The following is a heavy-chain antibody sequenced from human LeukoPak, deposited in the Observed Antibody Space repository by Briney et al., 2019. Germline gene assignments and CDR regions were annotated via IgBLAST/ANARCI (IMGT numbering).Heavy chain of an antibody. CDR2: IYYSGTT. V-gene: IGHV4-39*01. CDR1: GGTISSSSYY. Sequence: SETLSLTCTVSGGTISSSSYYWGWIRQPPGKGLEWIGSIYYSGTTYYNPSLKSRVTISVDTSKNQFSLKLSSVTAADTAVYYCARHGNYYDTSQSDPWGQGTLVTVSS. D-gene: IGHD3-22*01. J-gene: IGHJ5*02. CDR3: ARHGNYYDTSQSDP.